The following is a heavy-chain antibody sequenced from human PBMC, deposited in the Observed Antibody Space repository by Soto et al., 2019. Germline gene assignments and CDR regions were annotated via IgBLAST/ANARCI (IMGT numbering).Heavy chain of an antibody. D-gene: IGHD3-22*01. CDR1: GGSISSGGYY. CDR2: IYYSGST. J-gene: IGHJ6*02. CDR3: AREIGIRYYYDSSGYYPNGMDV. V-gene: IGHV4-31*03. Sequence: SETLSLTCTVSGGSISSGGYYWSWIRQHPGKGLEWIGYIYYSGSTYYNPSLKSRVTISVDTSKNQFSLKLSSVTAADTAVYYCAREIGIRYYYDSSGYYPNGMDVWGQGTTVTV.